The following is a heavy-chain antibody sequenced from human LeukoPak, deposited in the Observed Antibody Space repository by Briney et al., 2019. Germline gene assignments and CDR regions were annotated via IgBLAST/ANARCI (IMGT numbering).Heavy chain of an antibody. Sequence: PWASVKVSCKASGYVFIDYHLHWVRQAPGQGLEWMGIINPRGGSTSHAQKFQGRVTMTRDMSTNTVSLEMSSLTSEDTGVYYCARSLYDSGWYSQFDYWGQGTLVTVSS. J-gene: IGHJ4*02. CDR1: GYVFIDYH. V-gene: IGHV1-46*01. D-gene: IGHD6-19*01. CDR3: ARSLYDSGWYSQFDY. CDR2: INPRGGST.